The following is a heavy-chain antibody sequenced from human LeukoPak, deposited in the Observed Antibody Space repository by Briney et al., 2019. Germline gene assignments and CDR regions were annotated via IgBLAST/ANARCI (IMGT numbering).Heavy chain of an antibody. D-gene: IGHD2-2*01. V-gene: IGHV3-23*01. J-gene: IGHJ5*02. CDR1: GFTFNSYA. CDR2: ISGRGDIT. Sequence: GGPLRLSCGASGFTFNSYAMSGVRQAPGKRLVGVSAISGRGDITYYECTGRVRYTISRDNSKNPLYLQMNSLRAEDTAVYYCAKSSWGIVVVPAAREGSWFDPWGQGTLVTVSS. CDR3: AKSSWGIVVVPAAREGSWFDP.